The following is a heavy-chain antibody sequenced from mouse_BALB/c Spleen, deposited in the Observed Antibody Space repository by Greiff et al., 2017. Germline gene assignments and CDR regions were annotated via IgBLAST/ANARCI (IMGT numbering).Heavy chain of an antibody. V-gene: IGHV1-14*01. Sequence: VQLQQSGPELVKPGASVEMSCKASGYTFTSYVMHWVKQKPGQGLEWIGYINPYNDGTKYNEKFKGKATLTSDKSSSTAYMELSSLTSEDSAVYYCARSLSSRSMDYWGQGTSVTVSS. D-gene: IGHD1-1*01. CDR1: GYTFTSYV. J-gene: IGHJ4*01. CDR2: INPYNDGT. CDR3: ARSLSSRSMDY.